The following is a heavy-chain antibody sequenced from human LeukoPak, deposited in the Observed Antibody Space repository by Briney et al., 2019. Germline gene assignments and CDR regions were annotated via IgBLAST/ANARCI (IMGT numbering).Heavy chain of an antibody. CDR1: GGSISSSSYY. D-gene: IGHD5-24*01. Sequence: PSETLSLTCTVSGGSISSSSYYWGWIRQPPGKGLEWIGSIYYSGSTYYNPSLKSRVTISVDTSKNQFSLKLSSVTAADTAVYYCARDFAGYNGYYFDYWGQGTLVTVSS. CDR3: ARDFAGYNGYYFDY. CDR2: IYYSGST. J-gene: IGHJ4*02. V-gene: IGHV4-39*02.